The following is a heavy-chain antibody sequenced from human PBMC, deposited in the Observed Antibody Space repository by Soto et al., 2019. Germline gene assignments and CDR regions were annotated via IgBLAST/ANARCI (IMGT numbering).Heavy chain of an antibody. D-gene: IGHD4-17*01. CDR2: ISYDGNNK. Sequence: GGSLRLSCAASGFTFSSYGMHWVRQAPGKGLEWVAVISYDGNNKYYADSVKGRFTISRDNFKNTLYLQMDSLRAEDTAMYYCAKDHLETTVTTPSYWGQGTLVTVSS. CDR1: GFTFSSYG. CDR3: AKDHLETTVTTPSY. J-gene: IGHJ4*02. V-gene: IGHV3-30*18.